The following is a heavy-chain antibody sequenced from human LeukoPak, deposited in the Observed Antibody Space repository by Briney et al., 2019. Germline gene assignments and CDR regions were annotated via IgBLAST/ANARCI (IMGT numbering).Heavy chain of an antibody. CDR1: GFTFSSYW. V-gene: IGHV3-7*01. CDR2: IKQDGSEK. J-gene: IGHJ4*02. D-gene: IGHD5-12*01. CDR3: ARELGRYSGYDQGFDY. Sequence: PGGSLRLSCAASGFTFSSYWMSWVRQAPGKGLEWVANIKQDGSEKYYVDSVKGRFTISRDNAKNSLYLQMNSLRAEDTAVYYCARELGRYSGYDQGFDYWGQGTLVTVSS.